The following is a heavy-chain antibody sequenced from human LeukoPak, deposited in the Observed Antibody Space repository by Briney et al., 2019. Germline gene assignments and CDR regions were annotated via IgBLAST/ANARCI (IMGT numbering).Heavy chain of an antibody. J-gene: IGHJ4*02. D-gene: IGHD5-24*01. CDR1: GGSFSGYY. V-gene: IGHV4-34*01. Sequence: SETLSLTCAVYGGSFSGYYWSWIRQPPGKGLEWIGEINHSGSTNYNPSLKSRVTISVDTPKNQFSLKLSSVTAADTAVYYCARVQMEDGYNFDYWGQGTLVTVSS. CDR3: ARVQMEDGYNFDY. CDR2: INHSGST.